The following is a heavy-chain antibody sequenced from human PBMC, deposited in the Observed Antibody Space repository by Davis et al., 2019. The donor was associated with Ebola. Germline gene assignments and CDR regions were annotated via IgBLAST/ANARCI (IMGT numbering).Heavy chain of an antibody. J-gene: IGHJ4*02. CDR3: AVPRSNKFDH. CDR1: GFTFSSYA. D-gene: IGHD1/OR15-1a*01. CDR2: ISYDGSNK. Sequence: GESLKISCAASGFTFSSYAMHWVRQAPGKGLEWVAVISYDGSNKYYADSVKGRFTISRDNSKNTLYLQMNSLRVEDTAVYYCAVPRSNKFDHWGQGALVTVSS. V-gene: IGHV3-30-3*01.